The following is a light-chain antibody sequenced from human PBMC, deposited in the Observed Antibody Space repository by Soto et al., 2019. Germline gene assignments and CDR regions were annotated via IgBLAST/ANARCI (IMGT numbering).Light chain of an antibody. CDR1: QSVNSSY. J-gene: IGKJ2*01. V-gene: IGKV3-20*01. CDR3: QLYGSSPLYT. CDR2: GAS. Sequence: EIVLTQSPGTLSLSPGERATLSCRAGQSVNSSYLSWYQQKPGRAPRLLIYGASSRATGIPDRFSGSGSGTDFTLTISRLEPEDFAVYYCQLYGSSPLYTFGQGTELEIK.